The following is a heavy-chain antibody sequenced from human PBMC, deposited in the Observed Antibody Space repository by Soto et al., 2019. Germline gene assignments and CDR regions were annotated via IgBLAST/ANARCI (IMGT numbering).Heavy chain of an antibody. V-gene: IGHV4-61*05. CDR1: GGSISSSSYY. CDR2: IYYSGST. J-gene: IGHJ4*02. Sequence: SETLSLTCTVSGGSISSSSYYWGWIRQPPGKGLEWIGYIYYSGSTNYNPSLKSRVTISVDTSKNQFSLKLSSVTAADTAVYYCARGNDFWSGYYYFDYWGQGTLVTVSS. CDR3: ARGNDFWSGYYYFDY. D-gene: IGHD3-3*01.